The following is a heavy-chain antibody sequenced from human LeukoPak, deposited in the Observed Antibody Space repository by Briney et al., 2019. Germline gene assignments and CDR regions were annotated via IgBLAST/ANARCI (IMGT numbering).Heavy chain of an antibody. J-gene: IGHJ4*02. CDR2: IRYDGSNK. CDR3: AKDIYDFWSGSFDY. V-gene: IGHV3-30*02. CDR1: GFTFSSYG. D-gene: IGHD3-3*01. Sequence: GGSLRLSCAASGFTFSSYGMHWVRQAPGKGLEWVAFIRYDGSNKYYADSVKGRFTISRDNSKNTLYLQMNSLRAEDTAVYYCAKDIYDFWSGSFDYWRQGTLVTDSS.